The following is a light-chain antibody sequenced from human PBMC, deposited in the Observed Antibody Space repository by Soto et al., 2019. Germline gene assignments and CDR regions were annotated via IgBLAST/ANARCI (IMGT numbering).Light chain of an antibody. CDR2: GAS. J-gene: IGKJ5*01. Sequence: EIVMTQSPATLSVSRGERATLSCSASQSVSSNLAWYQQKPGQAPRLLIYGASTRATGIPARFSGSGSGTEFTLTISSLQSEDFAVYYCQQYNNWPITFGQGTRLEN. CDR1: QSVSSN. CDR3: QQYNNWPIT. V-gene: IGKV3-15*01.